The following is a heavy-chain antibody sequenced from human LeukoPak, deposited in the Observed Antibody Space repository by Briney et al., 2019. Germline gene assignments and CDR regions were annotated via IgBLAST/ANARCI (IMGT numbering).Heavy chain of an antibody. J-gene: IGHJ4*02. CDR3: ARLKPTYYGSGRGPIDD. Sequence: SEPLSLPCTVSGGSLSSSSYYWAWIRQPPGKGLVWFGNIYYSGGTYYAPSLKGRVTISVDKSKNQFYLKLSCVTAADTAVYYCARLKPTYYGSGRGPIDDWGQGTLVTVSS. CDR1: GGSLSSSSYY. D-gene: IGHD3-10*01. V-gene: IGHV4-39*01. CDR2: IYYSGGT.